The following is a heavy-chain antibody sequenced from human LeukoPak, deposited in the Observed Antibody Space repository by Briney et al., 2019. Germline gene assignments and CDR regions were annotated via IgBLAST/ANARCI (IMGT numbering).Heavy chain of an antibody. Sequence: SETLSLTCAVYGGSFSDYYWTWIRQSPGKGLEWIGEINNSGATDYNPSLKSRVTISVDTSKNQFSLKVRSVTAADTAVYYCARRVRGVIISFYYYNGMDVWGQGTTVTVSS. CDR3: ARRVRGVIISFYYYNGMDV. CDR2: INNSGAT. J-gene: IGHJ6*02. CDR1: GGSFSDYY. D-gene: IGHD3-10*01. V-gene: IGHV4-34*01.